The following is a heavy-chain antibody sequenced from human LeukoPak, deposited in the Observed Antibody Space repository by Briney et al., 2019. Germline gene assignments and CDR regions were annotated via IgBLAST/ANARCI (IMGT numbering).Heavy chain of an antibody. CDR2: IYTSGST. J-gene: IGHJ4*02. CDR3: ASSYYDSSGYYLY. V-gene: IGHV4-61*02. Sequence: PSETLSLTCTVSGGSISSGSYYWSWIRQPAGKGLEWIGRIYTSGSTNYNPSLKSRVTISVDTSKNQFSLKLSSVTAADTAVYYCASSYYDSSGYYLYWGQGTLVTVSS. CDR1: GGSISSGSYY. D-gene: IGHD3-22*01.